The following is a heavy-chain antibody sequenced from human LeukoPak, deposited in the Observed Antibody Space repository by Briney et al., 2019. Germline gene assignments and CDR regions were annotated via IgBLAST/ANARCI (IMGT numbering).Heavy chain of an antibody. Sequence: GGSLRLSCAASGFTFSSYGMHWVRQAPGKGLEWVAVISYDGGNKYYADSVKGRFTISRDNSKNTLYLQMNSLRAEDTAVYYCTKHQFYYDRGGFDPWGQGTLVTVSS. CDR3: TKHQFYYDRGGFDP. J-gene: IGHJ5*02. D-gene: IGHD3-22*01. V-gene: IGHV3-30*18. CDR1: GFTFSSYG. CDR2: ISYDGGNK.